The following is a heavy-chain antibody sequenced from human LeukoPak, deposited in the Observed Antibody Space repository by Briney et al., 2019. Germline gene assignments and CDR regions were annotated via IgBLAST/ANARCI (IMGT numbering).Heavy chain of an antibody. CDR1: GFTFSDHY. V-gene: IGHV3-72*01. CDR2: TRNKANSYTT. CDR3: ASLSGSYVPS. D-gene: IGHD1-26*01. Sequence: GGSLRLSCAASGFTFSDHYMDWVRQAQGKGLEWVGRTRNKANSYTTEYAASVKGRFTISRDDSKNSLYLRMNSLKTEDTAVYYCASLSGSYVPSWGRGTLVTVSS. J-gene: IGHJ5*02.